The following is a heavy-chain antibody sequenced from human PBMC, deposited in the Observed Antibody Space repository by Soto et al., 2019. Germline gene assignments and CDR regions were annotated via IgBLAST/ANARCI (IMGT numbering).Heavy chain of an antibody. J-gene: IGHJ6*03. CDR3: ARAAKSYDFWSGYSPNYYYYYYMDV. Sequence: SETLSLTCTVSGGSISSYYWSWIRQPPGKGLEWIGYIYYSGSTNYNPSLKSRVTISVDTSKNQFSLKLSSVTAADTAVYYCARAAKSYDFWSGYSPNYYYYYYMDVRGKGTTVTVSS. CDR2: IYYSGST. CDR1: GGSISSYY. D-gene: IGHD3-3*01. V-gene: IGHV4-59*01.